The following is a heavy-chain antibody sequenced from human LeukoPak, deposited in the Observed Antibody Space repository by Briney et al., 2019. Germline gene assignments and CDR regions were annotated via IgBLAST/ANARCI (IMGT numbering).Heavy chain of an antibody. Sequence: SETLSLTCTVSGGSISSGSYYWSWIRQPAGKGLEWIGRIYTSGSTNYNPSLKSRATISVDTSKNQFSLKLSSVTAADTAVYYCARGFYYDPWGQGTLVTVSS. CDR2: IYTSGST. CDR1: GGSISSGSYY. J-gene: IGHJ5*02. CDR3: ARGFYYDP. D-gene: IGHD3-22*01. V-gene: IGHV4-61*02.